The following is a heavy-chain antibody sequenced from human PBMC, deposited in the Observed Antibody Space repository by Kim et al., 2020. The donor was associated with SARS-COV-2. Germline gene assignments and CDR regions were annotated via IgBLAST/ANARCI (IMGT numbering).Heavy chain of an antibody. CDR3: ARARGYCNNGLCYNYFDY. V-gene: IGHV3-7*04. D-gene: IGHD2-8*01. CDR1: RFIFSSYW. CDR2: IKQDGSEK. J-gene: IGHJ4*02. Sequence: GGSLRLSCAASRFIFSSYWMSWVRQAPGKGLEWVANIKQDGSEKYYVDSVKGRFTISRDNAKNSLFLQMNSLRSEDTAVYYCARARGYCNNGLCYNYFDYWGQGTLVTVSS.